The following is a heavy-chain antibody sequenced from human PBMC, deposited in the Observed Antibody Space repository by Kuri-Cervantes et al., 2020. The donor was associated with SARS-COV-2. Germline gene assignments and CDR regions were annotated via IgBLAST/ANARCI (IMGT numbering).Heavy chain of an antibody. Sequence: ESLKISCAVYGGSFSGYYWSWIRQPPGKGLEWIGEINHSGSTNYNPSLKSRVTISVDTSKNQFSLKLSSVTAADTAVYYCARVESGSYYAFDYWGQGTLVTVSS. CDR1: GGSFSGYY. CDR3: ARVESGSYYAFDY. CDR2: INHSGST. J-gene: IGHJ4*02. V-gene: IGHV4-34*01. D-gene: IGHD1-26*01.